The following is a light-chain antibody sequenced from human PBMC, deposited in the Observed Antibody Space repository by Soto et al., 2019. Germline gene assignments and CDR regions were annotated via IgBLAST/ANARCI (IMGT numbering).Light chain of an antibody. CDR2: DVS. Sequence: QSVLTQPASVSGSPGQSITISCTGTSSDVGGYNYVSWYQQHPGKAPELMIYDVSNRPSGVSNRFSGFKSGNTASLTISGLHAEDEADYYCSSYTTSSTYVFGTGTKVTVL. CDR3: SSYTTSSTYV. V-gene: IGLV2-14*03. CDR1: SSDVGGYNY. J-gene: IGLJ1*01.